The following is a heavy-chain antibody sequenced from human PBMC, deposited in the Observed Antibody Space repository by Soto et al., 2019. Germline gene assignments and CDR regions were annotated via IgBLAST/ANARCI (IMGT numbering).Heavy chain of an antibody. J-gene: IGHJ4*02. CDR2: IYYSGST. V-gene: IGHV4-59*01. D-gene: IGHD3-3*01. CDR3: ARVVVGYDFWSGYTYFDY. CDR1: GGSISSYY. Sequence: SETLSLTCTVSGGSISSYYWSWIRQPPGKGLEWIGYIYYSGSTNYNPSLKSRVTISVDTSKNQFSLKLSSVTAADTAVYYCARVVVGYDFWSGYTYFDYWGQGTLVTVSS.